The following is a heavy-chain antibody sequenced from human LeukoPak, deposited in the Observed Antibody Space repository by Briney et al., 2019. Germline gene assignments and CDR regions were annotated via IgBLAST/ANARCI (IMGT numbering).Heavy chain of an antibody. CDR2: IKSKADGGTT. CDR1: VFTFSNAW. Sequence: GGSLRLFCAVSVFTFSNAWMSWVRQSPGKGLEWVGRIKSKADGGTTDYAAPVKGRFTISRDDSKETMYLQMSSLKSDDTAVYFCTTKRYLPLGRWGEGTQVTVSS. CDR3: TTKRYLPLGR. J-gene: IGHJ4*02. V-gene: IGHV3-15*01. D-gene: IGHD1-1*01.